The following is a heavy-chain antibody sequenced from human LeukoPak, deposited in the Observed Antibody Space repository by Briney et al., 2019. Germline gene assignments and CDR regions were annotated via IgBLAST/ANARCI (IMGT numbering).Heavy chain of an antibody. CDR2: IWYDGSNK. D-gene: IGHD3-22*01. V-gene: IGHV3-30*02. CDR1: GFTFSSYG. J-gene: IGHJ4*02. CDR3: TKDMYYYDSSGYPNIDY. Sequence: GGSLRLSCAASGFTFSSYGMHWVRQAPGKGLEWVAVIWYDGSNKYYADSVKGRFTISRDNSKNTLYLQMNSLRAEDTAVYYCTKDMYYYDSSGYPNIDYWGQGTLVTVSS.